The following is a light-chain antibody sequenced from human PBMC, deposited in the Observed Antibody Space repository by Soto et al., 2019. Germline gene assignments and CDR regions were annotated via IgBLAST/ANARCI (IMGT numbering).Light chain of an antibody. CDR2: GNS. CDR3: QSSDGSLYV. V-gene: IGLV1-40*01. Sequence: QSVLTQPPSVSGAPGQSVTISCTGSSSNIGAGYDVHWYQQLPGAAPKLLIYGNSNRPSGVPDRFSGSKSGTSASLAISGLLAEDEADYYCQSSDGSLYVFGSGTKLTVL. J-gene: IGLJ1*01. CDR1: SSNIGAGYD.